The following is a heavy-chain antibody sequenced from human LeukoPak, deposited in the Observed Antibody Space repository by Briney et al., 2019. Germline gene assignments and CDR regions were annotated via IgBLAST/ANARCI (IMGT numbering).Heavy chain of an antibody. CDR2: MKEDRK. D-gene: IGHD2-8*01. V-gene: IGHV3-7*01. Sequence: GGSLRLSCAASGFTFSRYWMSWVRQAPGKGLEWVANMKEDRKYYVDSVKGRFTISRDNAKNSLYLQMNSLRAEDTAVYYCARDGVSFDLWGQGVLVTVSS. CDR3: ARDGVSFDL. CDR1: GFTFSRYW. J-gene: IGHJ4*02.